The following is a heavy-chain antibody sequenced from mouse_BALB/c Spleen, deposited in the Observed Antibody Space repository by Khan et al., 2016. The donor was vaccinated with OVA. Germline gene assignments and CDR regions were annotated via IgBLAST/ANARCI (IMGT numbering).Heavy chain of an antibody. V-gene: IGHV5-12-2*01. CDR3: ARPATTEYDYAVDY. CDR1: GFTFSSYT. CDR2: ISNGGGST. Sequence: VQLKESGGFLVRPGGSLKLSCAASGFTFSSYTMSWVRQTPEKRLEWVAFISNGGGSTYYPDTVKGRFTISRDNAKNTLYLQMSSLKSEDTAMYYCARPATTEYDYAVDYWGQGTSVTVSS. J-gene: IGHJ4*01. D-gene: IGHD1-1*01.